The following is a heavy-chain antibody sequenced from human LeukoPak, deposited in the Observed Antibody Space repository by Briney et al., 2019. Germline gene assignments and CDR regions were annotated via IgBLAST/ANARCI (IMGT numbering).Heavy chain of an antibody. Sequence: GGSLRLSCAASGFTFSSYGMRWVRQAPGKGLEWVAVISYDGSNKYFADSVKGRFTVSRDNAKNTLYLQVNNLRAEDTAVYYCARGPNSNWSGLDFWGQGTLLTVSS. CDR2: ISYDGSNK. CDR1: GFTFSSYG. V-gene: IGHV3-30*03. J-gene: IGHJ4*02. CDR3: ARGPNSNWSGLDF. D-gene: IGHD6-6*01.